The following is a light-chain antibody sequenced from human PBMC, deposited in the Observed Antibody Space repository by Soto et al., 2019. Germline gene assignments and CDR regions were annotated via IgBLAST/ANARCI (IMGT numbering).Light chain of an antibody. CDR1: KSVSSN. CDR2: GAS. CDR3: QQYNNWPSWT. Sequence: EIVMTQSPATLSVSPGGRATLSCMASKSVSSNLAWYQQKPCQAPRLLIYGASTRATGIPARFSGSGSGTEFTLTISSLQYDDFAVHYCQQYNNWPSWTFGQGTKVDIK. V-gene: IGKV3-15*01. J-gene: IGKJ1*01.